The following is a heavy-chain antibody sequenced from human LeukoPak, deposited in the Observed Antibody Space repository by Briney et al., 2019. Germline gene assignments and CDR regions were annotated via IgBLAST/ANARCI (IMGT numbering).Heavy chain of an antibody. D-gene: IGHD6-13*01. J-gene: IGHJ5*02. V-gene: IGHV4-38-2*02. CDR1: GYSISSGYY. CDR3: ARVLAAAGRVVTLPIWFDP. CDR2: IYHSGST. Sequence: SEILSLTCTVSGYSISSGYYWGWIRQPPGKGLEWIGSIYHSGSTYYNPSLKSRVTISVDTSKNQFSLKLSSVTAADTAVYYCARVLAAAGRVVTLPIWFDPWGQGTLVTVSS.